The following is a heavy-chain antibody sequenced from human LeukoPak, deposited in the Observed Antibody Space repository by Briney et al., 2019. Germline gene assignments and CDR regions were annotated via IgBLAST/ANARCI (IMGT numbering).Heavy chain of an antibody. Sequence: GGSLRLSCGASGFTFSSYAIHWVRQAPGKGLEWVAVIWYDGRNKHYADSVKGRFTISRDNARNTLFLQMNSLRAEDTAVYYCAKDARRSSGWYFFDHWGQGTLVTVSS. CDR3: AKDARRSSGWYFFDH. V-gene: IGHV3-33*06. D-gene: IGHD6-19*01. CDR2: IWYDGRNK. CDR1: GFTFSSYA. J-gene: IGHJ4*02.